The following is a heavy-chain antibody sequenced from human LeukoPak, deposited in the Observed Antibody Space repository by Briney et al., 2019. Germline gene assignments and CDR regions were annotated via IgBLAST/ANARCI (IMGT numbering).Heavy chain of an antibody. Sequence: GASVKVSCKASGGTFTSYDINWVRQATGQGLEWMGWMNPNSGNTGYAQKFQGRVTMTRNTSISTAYMELSSLRSEDTAVYYCARSLTYYYDSSGSPQYYGMDVWGQGTTVTVSS. CDR2: MNPNSGNT. CDR1: GGTFTSYD. D-gene: IGHD3-22*01. J-gene: IGHJ6*02. CDR3: ARSLTYYYDSSGSPQYYGMDV. V-gene: IGHV1-8*01.